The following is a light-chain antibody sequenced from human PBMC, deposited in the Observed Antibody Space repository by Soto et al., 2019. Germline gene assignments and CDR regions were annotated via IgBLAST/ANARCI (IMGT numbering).Light chain of an antibody. CDR2: RAS. CDR3: QQYGSSGT. J-gene: IGKJ1*01. CDR1: QSVSSNY. Sequence: EIVLTQSPVTLSLSPGERATLSCRASQSVSSNYLAWYQQKPGQAPKVLIYRASIRATGIPDRFTGSGSGTDFTLTISRLEPEDFAVYYCQQYGSSGTFGQGPRWIS. V-gene: IGKV3-20*01.